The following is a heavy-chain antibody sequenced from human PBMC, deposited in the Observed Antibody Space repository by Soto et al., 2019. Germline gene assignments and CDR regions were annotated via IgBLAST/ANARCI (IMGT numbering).Heavy chain of an antibody. D-gene: IGHD2-15*01. Sequence: SVKVSCKASGGTFSSYAISWVRQAPRQGLEWMGGIIPIFGTANYAQKFQGRVTITADESTSTAYMELSSLRSEDTAVYYCASGSAGYCSGGSCYPTSRYFQHWGQGTLVTVS. CDR2: IIPIFGTA. CDR1: GGTFSSYA. CDR3: ASGSAGYCSGGSCYPTSRYFQH. J-gene: IGHJ1*01. V-gene: IGHV1-69*13.